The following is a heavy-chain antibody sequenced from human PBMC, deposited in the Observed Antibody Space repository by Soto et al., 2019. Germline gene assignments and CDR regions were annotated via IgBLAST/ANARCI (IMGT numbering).Heavy chain of an antibody. J-gene: IGHJ4*02. Sequence: QVQLVQSGAEVKKPGSSVKVSCKASGGTFSSYAISWVRQAPGQGLEWMGGIIPIFGTANYAQKFQGRVTIPGDEPKSQAYMELSSLNSEDRAGYYCGRDRPSAYNWNLAAGDYWGQGTLFTVSS. V-gene: IGHV1-69*01. D-gene: IGHD1-20*01. CDR3: GRDRPSAYNWNLAAGDY. CDR1: GGTFSSYA. CDR2: IIPIFGTA.